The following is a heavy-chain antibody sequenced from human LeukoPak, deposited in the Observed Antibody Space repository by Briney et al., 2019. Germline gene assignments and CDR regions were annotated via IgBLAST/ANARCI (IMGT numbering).Heavy chain of an antibody. J-gene: IGHJ3*02. D-gene: IGHD1-1*01. Sequence: GASVKVSCKSSGYTFTDYYMHWVRPAPGQGLEWMGWINPNSGDTNYAQKLQGRVTMTMDTSISKAYMELSRLISDDTAVYYCASPRIRNVFDIWGQGTMVTVSS. CDR2: INPNSGDT. CDR1: GYTFTDYY. CDR3: ASPRIRNVFDI. V-gene: IGHV1-2*02.